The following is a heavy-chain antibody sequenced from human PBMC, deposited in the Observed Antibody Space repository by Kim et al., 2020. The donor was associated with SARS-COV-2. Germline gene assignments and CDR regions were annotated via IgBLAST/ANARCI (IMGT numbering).Heavy chain of an antibody. V-gene: IGHV3-33*01. J-gene: IGHJ6*02. Sequence: GGSLRLSCAASGFTFSSYGMHWVRQAPGKGLEWVAVIWYDGSNKYYADSVKGRFTISRDNSKNTLYLQMNSLRAEDTAVYYCARDNPYDSLGATSNYYYGMDVWGQGTTVTVSS. CDR3: ARDNPYDSLGATSNYYYGMDV. CDR2: IWYDGSNK. CDR1: GFTFSSYG. D-gene: IGHD3-22*01.